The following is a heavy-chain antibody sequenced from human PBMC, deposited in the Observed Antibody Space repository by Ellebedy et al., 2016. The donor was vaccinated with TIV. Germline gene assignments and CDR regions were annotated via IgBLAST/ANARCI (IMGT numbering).Heavy chain of an antibody. CDR1: GFSFRNYW. J-gene: IGHJ5*02. V-gene: IGHV3-7*01. CDR2: IYQDGSEN. CDR3: ARRGSYGDYAVQVNNWFDR. D-gene: IGHD4-17*01. Sequence: GESLKISCAASGFSFRNYWMGWVRQAPGKGLELVANIYQDGSENYYVDSVKGRFTISRDNAKNSLYLQLKSLRVEDTAVYYCARRGSYGDYAVQVNNWFDRWGQGTLVTV.